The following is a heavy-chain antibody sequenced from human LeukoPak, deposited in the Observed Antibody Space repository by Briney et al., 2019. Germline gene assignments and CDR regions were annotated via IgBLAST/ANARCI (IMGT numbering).Heavy chain of an antibody. CDR1: GFTFRNHL. CDR3: TRNPDGRNWFDP. Sequence: PGGSLRLSCAASGFTFRNHLMHWVRQAPGKGLVGVSHINGEESSTSYADSVKGRFTTSRDNAKNTLYLQMNSLRVEDTAMYYCTRNPDGRNWFDPWGQGTLVTVSS. V-gene: IGHV3-74*01. J-gene: IGHJ5*02. D-gene: IGHD1-14*01. CDR2: INGEESST.